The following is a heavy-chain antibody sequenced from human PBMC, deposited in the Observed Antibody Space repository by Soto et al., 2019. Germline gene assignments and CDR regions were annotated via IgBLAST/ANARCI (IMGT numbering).Heavy chain of an antibody. CDR1: RYTFTDYY. CDR3: AIAESTTIELATTY. J-gene: IGHJ4*02. Sequence: GASVKVSCKASRYTFTDYYMHWVRQSPGQGLEWMGWIHPNSGVRKFPQKFQCRGIMTRHTSIITVYTDLSRHTSHDTAVYSCAIAESTTIELATTYCGQGTLVTLSS. CDR2: IHPNSGVR. V-gene: IGHV1-2*02. D-gene: IGHD6-19*01.